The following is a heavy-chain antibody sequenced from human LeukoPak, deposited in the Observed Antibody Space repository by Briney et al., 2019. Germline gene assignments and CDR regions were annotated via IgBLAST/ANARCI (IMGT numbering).Heavy chain of an antibody. V-gene: IGHV4-30-4*01. CDR2: IYYSGST. Sequence: SETLSLTCIVSGGSISSGDYYWSWIRQPPGKGLEWIGYIYYSGSTYYNPSLKSRVTISVDTSKNQFSLELSSVTAADTAVYYCARETLTTSRWFDPWGQGTLVTVSS. CDR3: ARETLTTSRWFDP. CDR1: GGSISSGDYY. D-gene: IGHD4-17*01. J-gene: IGHJ5*02.